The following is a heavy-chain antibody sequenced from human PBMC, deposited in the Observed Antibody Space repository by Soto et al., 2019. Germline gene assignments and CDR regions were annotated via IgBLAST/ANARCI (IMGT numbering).Heavy chain of an antibody. J-gene: IGHJ6*02. D-gene: IGHD3-16*01. V-gene: IGHV3-15*01. CDR2: IKSKTDGGTT. CDR3: TTGRDYPIAIYGMDV. CDR1: GFTFSNAW. Sequence: PGGSLRLSCAASGFTFSNAWMSWVRQAPGKGLEWVGRIKSKTDGGTTDYAAPVKGRFTISRDDSKNTLYLQMNSLKTEDTAVYYCTTGRDYPIAIYGMDVWGQGTTVTVSS.